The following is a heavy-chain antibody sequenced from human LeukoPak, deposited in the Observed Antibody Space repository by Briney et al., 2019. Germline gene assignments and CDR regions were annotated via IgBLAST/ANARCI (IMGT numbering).Heavy chain of an antibody. Sequence: SETLSLTGAVSGYPISSGYYWGWIRQPPGKGLEWVGSIHHSGSTYYSPSLKSRVTISMDTSKNQFSLKMTSVIAADTAVYYCARDKHYDSSVYFDYWGEGDLVTVSS. CDR3: ARDKHYDSSVYFDY. CDR1: GYPISSGYY. CDR2: IHHSGST. J-gene: IGHJ4*02. V-gene: IGHV4-38-2*02. D-gene: IGHD3-22*01.